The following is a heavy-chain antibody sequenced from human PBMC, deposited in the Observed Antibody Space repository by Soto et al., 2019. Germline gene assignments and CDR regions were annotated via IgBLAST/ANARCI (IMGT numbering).Heavy chain of an antibody. CDR2: ISSTTNYI. CDR1: GFTFPRYS. V-gene: IGHV3-21*06. Sequence: LRLSCAAVGFTFPRYSMNWVRQAPGKGLEWVSSISSTTNYIYYGDSMKGRFTISRDNAKNSLYLEMNSLRAEDTAVYYCARESEDLTSNFDYWGQGTLVTVSS. J-gene: IGHJ4*02. CDR3: ARESEDLTSNFDY.